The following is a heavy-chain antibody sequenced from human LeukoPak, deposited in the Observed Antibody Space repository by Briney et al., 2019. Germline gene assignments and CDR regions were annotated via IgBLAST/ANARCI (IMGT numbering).Heavy chain of an antibody. CDR1: GFTFSSYW. CDR3: ARVGRCGDYVSRDYYYYYMDV. D-gene: IGHD4-17*01. Sequence: GGSLRLSCAASGFTFSSYWMHWVRQAPGKGLVWVSRINRDGNITNYADSVKGRFTIYRDNAKNTLYLQMNSLRAEDTAVYYCARVGRCGDYVSRDYYYYYMDVWGKGTTVTISS. J-gene: IGHJ6*03. CDR2: INRDGNIT. V-gene: IGHV3-74*01.